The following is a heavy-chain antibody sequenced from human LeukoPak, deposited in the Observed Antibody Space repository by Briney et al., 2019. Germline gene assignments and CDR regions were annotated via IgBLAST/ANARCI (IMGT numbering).Heavy chain of an antibody. Sequence: ASVKVSCKASGYTFTGYYIHWVRQAPGQGLEWMGWISAYNGNTNYAQKLQGRVTMTTDTSTSTAYMELRSLRSDDTAVYYCARGPHTRYCSGGSCYYYYYGMDVWGQGTTVTVSS. CDR1: GYTFTGYY. D-gene: IGHD2-15*01. CDR3: ARGPHTRYCSGGSCYYYYYGMDV. V-gene: IGHV1-18*04. CDR2: ISAYNGNT. J-gene: IGHJ6*02.